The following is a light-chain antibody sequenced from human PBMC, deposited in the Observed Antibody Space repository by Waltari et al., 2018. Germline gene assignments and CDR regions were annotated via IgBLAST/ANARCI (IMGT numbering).Light chain of an antibody. CDR1: QSVGRA. CDR3: QMYVRLPVT. Sequence: EIVLTQSPGTLALSPGERATLSCRASQSVGRALAWYQQKPGQAPRLLIYDASSRATGISDKVSGSGSGTDFSLTISRVEPEDCAVYFCQMYVRLPVTFGQGTKVEVK. J-gene: IGKJ1*01. V-gene: IGKV3-20*01. CDR2: DAS.